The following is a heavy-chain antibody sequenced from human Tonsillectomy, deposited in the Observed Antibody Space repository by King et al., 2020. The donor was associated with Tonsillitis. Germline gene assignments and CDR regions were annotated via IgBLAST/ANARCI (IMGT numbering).Heavy chain of an antibody. CDR1: GFTFSSFA. CDR3: AKLLRSGYHLYYMDV. D-gene: IGHD3-3*01. V-gene: IGHV3-23*04. J-gene: IGHJ6*03. CDR2: ISDSAGGT. Sequence: VQLVESGGGLVQPGGSLRLSCAASGFTFSSFAMTCVRQAPGKGLEWFSSISDSAGGTYYAYSVNGRFTISRDNSKNTLYLQVNGLRAEDTAVYYCAKLLRSGYHLYYMDVWGKGTTVTVSS.